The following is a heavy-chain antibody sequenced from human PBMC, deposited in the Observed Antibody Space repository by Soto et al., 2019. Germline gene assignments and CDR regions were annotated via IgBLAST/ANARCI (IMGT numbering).Heavy chain of an antibody. CDR1: GFIFGGFG. V-gene: IGHV3-48*03. Sequence: PGGSLRLSCAASGFIFGGFGMNWVRQAPGKGLEWVAHITSGGMIYYADSVRGRFIISRDNAKQSLSLQLDSLRAEDTGVYYCAREVYTGGLFDYWGQGTLVTGS. CDR3: AREVYTGGLFDY. D-gene: IGHD5-12*01. CDR2: ITSGGMI. J-gene: IGHJ4*02.